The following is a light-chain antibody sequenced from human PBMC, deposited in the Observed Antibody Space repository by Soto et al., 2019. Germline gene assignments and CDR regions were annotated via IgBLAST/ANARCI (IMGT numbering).Light chain of an antibody. J-gene: IGKJ1*01. CDR2: WAS. V-gene: IGKV4-1*01. Sequence: DIVMSNSPESLAVSLGERATLNCKSRQSVLYSTNNKNYLAWYQHKPGQPPKMLIYWASIRESGVPDRFSGSGSGTDFTLTISSLQSEDVAVYYCQQYYTNSWSFGQGTKV. CDR3: QQYYTNSWS. CDR1: QSVLYSTNNKNY.